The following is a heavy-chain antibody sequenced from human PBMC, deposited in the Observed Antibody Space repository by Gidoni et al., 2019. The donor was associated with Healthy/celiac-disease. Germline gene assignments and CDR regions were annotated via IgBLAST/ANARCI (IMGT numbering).Heavy chain of an antibody. Sequence: QVQLQESGPGLVKPSQTLSLTCPVSGGSISSGSYYWSWLRQPAGKGLEWIGRIYTSGSTNYNPSLKSRVTISVDTSKNQFSLKLSSVTAADTAVYYCARHRYSSRLNWGWFDPWGQGTLVTVSS. J-gene: IGHJ5*02. D-gene: IGHD6-13*01. V-gene: IGHV4-61*02. CDR1: GGSISSGSYY. CDR2: IYTSGST. CDR3: ARHRYSSRLNWGWFDP.